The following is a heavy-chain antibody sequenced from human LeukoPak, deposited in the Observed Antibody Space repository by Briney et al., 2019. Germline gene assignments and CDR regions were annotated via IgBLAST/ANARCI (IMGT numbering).Heavy chain of an antibody. CDR1: GYTFTSYG. CDR3: AREIYGGNSDY. V-gene: IGHV1-18*01. CDR2: ISAYNGNT. J-gene: IGHJ4*02. Sequence: ASVKVSCKASGYTFTSYGISWVRRAPGQALEWMGWISAYNGNTNYAQKLQGRVTMTTDTSTSTAYMELRSLRSDDTAVYYCAREIYGGNSDYWGQGTLVTVSS. D-gene: IGHD4-23*01.